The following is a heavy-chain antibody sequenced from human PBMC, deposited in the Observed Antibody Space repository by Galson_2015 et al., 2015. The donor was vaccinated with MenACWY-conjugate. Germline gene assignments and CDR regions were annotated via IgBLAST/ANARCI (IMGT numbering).Heavy chain of an antibody. D-gene: IGHD1-1*01. J-gene: IGHJ4*02. CDR3: ARGVNLSTLAGY. Sequence: LSLTCTVSGGSISSYYWSWIRQPPGKGLEWIGYVHFSGKTNYNPSLKSRVTMSVDTSKNQFFLKLSSVTAADTAVYYCARGVNLSTLAGYWGQGTLVTVSS. CDR1: GGSISSYY. V-gene: IGHV4-59*01. CDR2: VHFSGKT.